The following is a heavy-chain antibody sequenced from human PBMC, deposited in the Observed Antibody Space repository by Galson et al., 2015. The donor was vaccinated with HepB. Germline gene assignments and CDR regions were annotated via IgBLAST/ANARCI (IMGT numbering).Heavy chain of an antibody. CDR1: GDSVSSYNAG. J-gene: IGHJ3*02. CDR2: TLYRSKWSI. D-gene: IGHD5-24*01. CDR3: ARVGPGRDGYNYGALDI. Sequence: CAISGDSVSSYNAGYYWIRQSPSRGLEWLGRTLYRSKWSIDYAASVRSRIIINPDTSNNQVSLQLNSVTPEDTAVYYCARVGPGRDGYNYGALDIWAQGTMVTVSS. V-gene: IGHV6-1*01.